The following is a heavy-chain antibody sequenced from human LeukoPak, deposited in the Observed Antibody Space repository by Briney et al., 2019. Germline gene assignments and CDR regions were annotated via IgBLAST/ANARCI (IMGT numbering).Heavy chain of an antibody. J-gene: IGHJ6*02. D-gene: IGHD5-12*01. Sequence: GGSLQISCKGSGYSFTSYWIGWVRQMPGKGREWMGVIYPGDADTRYSPSFQGQVTISADKSISTAYLQWSSLKASDNAMYHCARLGYSGYGAPDYYYYGMDVWGQGTTVTVSS. CDR3: ARLGYSGYGAPDYYYYGMDV. CDR2: IYPGDADT. CDR1: GYSFTSYW. V-gene: IGHV5-51*01.